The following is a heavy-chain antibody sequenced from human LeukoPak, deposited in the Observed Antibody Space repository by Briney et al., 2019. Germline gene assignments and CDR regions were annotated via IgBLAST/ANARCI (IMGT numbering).Heavy chain of an antibody. J-gene: IGHJ4*02. CDR2: INGRGGST. CDR1: GFTFSTYA. V-gene: IGHV3-23*01. CDR3: GAAYSGSSPFDY. Sequence: GGSLRLSCAASGFTFSTYAMSWVRQAPGKGLEWVSCINGRGGSTYYADSVKGRFTISRDNAKYSLFLQMNSLRAEDTAVYYCGAAYSGSSPFDYWGQGTLVTVSS. D-gene: IGHD1-26*01.